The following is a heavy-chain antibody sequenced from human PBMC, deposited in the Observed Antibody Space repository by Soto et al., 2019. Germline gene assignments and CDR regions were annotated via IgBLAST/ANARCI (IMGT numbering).Heavy chain of an antibody. V-gene: IGHV4-34*01. J-gene: IGHJ6*03. CDR1: GGSFSGYY. CDR3: ARGVGYCSSTSCHDKNYYYYYMDV. D-gene: IGHD2-2*01. Sequence: PSETLSLTCAVYGGSFSGYYWSWIRQPPGKGLEWIGEINHSGSTNYNPSLKSRVTISVDTSKNQFSLKLSSVTAADTAVYYCARGVGYCSSTSCHDKNYYYYYMDVWGKGTTVTVSS. CDR2: INHSGST.